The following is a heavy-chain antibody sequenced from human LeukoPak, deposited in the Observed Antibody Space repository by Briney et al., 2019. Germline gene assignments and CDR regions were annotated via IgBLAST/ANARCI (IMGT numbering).Heavy chain of an antibody. CDR1: GYTFTSYG. D-gene: IGHD5-18*01. CDR3: ARPYSYGTYYGMDV. CDR2: IIPIFGTA. J-gene: IGHJ6*02. V-gene: IGHV1-69*13. Sequence: ASVKVSCKASGYTFTSYGISWVRQAPGQGLEWMGGIIPIFGTANYAQKFQGRVTITADEFTSTAYMELSSLRSEDTAVYYCARPYSYGTYYGMDVWGQGTTVTVSS.